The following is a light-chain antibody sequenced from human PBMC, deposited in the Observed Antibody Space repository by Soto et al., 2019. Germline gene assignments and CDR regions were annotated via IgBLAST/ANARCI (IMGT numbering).Light chain of an antibody. J-gene: IGKJ1*01. CDR3: LQHNSYPRT. V-gene: IGKV1-17*01. CDR2: ATS. CDR1: QGIRND. Sequence: DIQMTQSPSSLSASVGDRVTITCRASQGIRNDLSWYQQKPGKAPKRLIFATSSLQSGVPSRVSGSGSGTECPPTISSLQPEDFATYYCLQHNSYPRTFGQGTKVEIK.